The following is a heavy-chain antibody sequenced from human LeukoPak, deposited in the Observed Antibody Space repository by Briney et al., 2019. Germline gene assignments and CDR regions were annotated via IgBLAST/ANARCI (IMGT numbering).Heavy chain of an antibody. CDR1: GFTFSNYW. J-gene: IGHJ4*02. CDR2: INRDGSDK. Sequence: GGSLRLSCATSGFTFSNYWMTWVRQAPGEGLEWVANINRDGSDKYYMASVQGRFTLSRDNAQNSLSLQMNSLRAEDTAVYFCARAIEGAYDLWGQGTLVTVSS. D-gene: IGHD5-12*01. V-gene: IGHV3-7*04. CDR3: ARAIEGAYDL.